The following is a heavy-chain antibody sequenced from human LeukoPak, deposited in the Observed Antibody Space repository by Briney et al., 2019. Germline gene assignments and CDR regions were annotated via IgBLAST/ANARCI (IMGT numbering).Heavy chain of an antibody. CDR3: ARGPNSNWSGLDF. V-gene: IGHV3-74*01. Sequence: GGSLRLSCTASGFSFSGHWMHWARQLPGKGLVWVSRISPTGSTTSYADPVKGRFTVSRDNAKNTLYLQVNNLRAEDTAVYYCARGPNSNWSGLDFWGQGTLLTVSS. CDR1: GFSFSGHW. CDR2: ISPTGSTT. J-gene: IGHJ4*02. D-gene: IGHD6-6*01.